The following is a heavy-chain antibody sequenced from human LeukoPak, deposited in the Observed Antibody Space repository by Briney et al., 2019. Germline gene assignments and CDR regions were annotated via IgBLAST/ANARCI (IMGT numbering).Heavy chain of an antibody. CDR1: GYSFTNYW. V-gene: IGHV5-51*01. CDR2: IYPGDSDT. CDR3: ARLVGCSGGRCYWAEGFDR. D-gene: IGHD2-15*01. Sequence: GESLKISXKGSGYSFTNYWIGWVRQMPGKGLEWMGIIYPGDSDTRYSLSFEGQVSISADKSINSAYLQWSSLKASDTAMYYCARLVGCSGGRCYWAEGFDRWGQGTLVTVSS. J-gene: IGHJ4*02.